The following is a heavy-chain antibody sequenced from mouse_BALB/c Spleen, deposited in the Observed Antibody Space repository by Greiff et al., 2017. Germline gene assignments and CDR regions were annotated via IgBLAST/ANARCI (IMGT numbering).Heavy chain of an antibody. CDR3: ARKGPIYYGYYAMDY. V-gene: IGHV3-2*02. CDR2: ISYSGST. J-gene: IGHJ4*01. CDR1: GYSITSDYA. D-gene: IGHD2-1*01. Sequence: EVQRVESGPGLVKPSQSLSLTCTVTGYSITSDYAWNWIRQFPGNKLEWMGYISYSGSTSYNPSLKSRISITRDTSKNQFFLQLNSVTTEDTATYYCARKGPIYYGYYAMDYWGQGTSVTVSS.